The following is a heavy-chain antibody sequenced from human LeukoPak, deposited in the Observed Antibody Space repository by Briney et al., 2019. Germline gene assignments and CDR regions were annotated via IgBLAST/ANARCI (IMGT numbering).Heavy chain of an antibody. J-gene: IGHJ6*02. CDR3: AGQPAGYNWIHGMDA. V-gene: IGHV3-21*01. CDR1: GFTFSSYS. Sequence: GGSLRLSCAASGFTFSSYSMNWVRQAPGKGLEWVSSISSSSSYIYYADSVKGRFTISRDNAKNSLYLQMNSLRAEDTAVYYCAGQPAGYNWIHGMDAWGQGTTVTVSS. D-gene: IGHD1-1*01. CDR2: ISSSSSYI.